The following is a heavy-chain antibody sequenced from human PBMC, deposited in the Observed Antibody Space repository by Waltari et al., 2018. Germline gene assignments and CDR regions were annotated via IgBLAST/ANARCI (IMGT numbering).Heavy chain of an antibody. CDR1: GGSISSGDYY. CDR3: ARAPLAPLRWHGGGYFDL. Sequence: QVQLQESGPGLVKPSQTLSLTCTVSGGSISSGDYYWSWIRQPPGKGLEWIGYIYYRWRTYDNPSLKSRVTISVDTSKNQFSLKLSSVTAADTAVYYCARAPLAPLRWHGGGYFDLWGRGTLVTVSS. V-gene: IGHV4-30-4*08. J-gene: IGHJ2*01. D-gene: IGHD4-17*01. CDR2: IYYRWRT.